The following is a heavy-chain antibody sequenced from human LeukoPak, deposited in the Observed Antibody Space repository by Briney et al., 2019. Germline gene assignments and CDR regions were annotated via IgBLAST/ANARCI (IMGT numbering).Heavy chain of an antibody. CDR2: ISAYNSNT. V-gene: IGHV1-18*01. CDR1: AYSFTSYG. Sequence: SVTVSFKASAYSFTSYGNSWVRQAPGQGHEWMGWISAYNSNTNYAQKVQGRVTMTTDTSTSTAYMELRSLRSDDTAVYYCARPRIAAAGFFDYWGQGTLVTVSS. CDR3: ARPRIAAAGFFDY. D-gene: IGHD6-13*01. J-gene: IGHJ4*02.